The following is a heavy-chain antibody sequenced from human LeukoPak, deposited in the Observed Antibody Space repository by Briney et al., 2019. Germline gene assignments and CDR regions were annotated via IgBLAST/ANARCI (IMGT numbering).Heavy chain of an antibody. V-gene: IGHV1-24*01. CDR2: FDPEDGET. D-gene: IGHD3-10*01. CDR1: GYTLTELS. J-gene: IGHJ6*04. CDR3: ATRSSNAYGLTYYGMDV. Sequence: ASVKVSCKVSGYTLTELSMHWVGQAPGKGLEWMGGFDPEDGETIYAQKFQGRVTMTEDTSTDTAYMELSSLRSEDTAVYYCATRSSNAYGLTYYGMDVWGKGTTVTVSS.